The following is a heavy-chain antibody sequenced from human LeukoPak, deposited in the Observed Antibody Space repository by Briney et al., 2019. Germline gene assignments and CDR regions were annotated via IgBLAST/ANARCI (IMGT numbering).Heavy chain of an antibody. CDR1: GFIFSDYS. J-gene: IGHJ3*01. CDR2: LSANGGNT. CDR3: AKKLFSGDGGGFDV. Sequence: GGSLRLSCAASGFIFSDYSMSWVRQAPGKGLEWVSGLSANGGNTHYADSVKGRFTISRDNSKNTLYLQMNSLRGEDTAVYYCAKKLFSGDGGGFDVWGQGTMVTVSS. D-gene: IGHD3-10*01. V-gene: IGHV3-23*01.